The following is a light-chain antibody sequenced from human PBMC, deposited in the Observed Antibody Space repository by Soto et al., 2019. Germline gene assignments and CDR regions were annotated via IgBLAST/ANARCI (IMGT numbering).Light chain of an antibody. Sequence: QPVLTQSPSASASLGASVTLTCSLSSGHSTYAIAWHQQQPERGPRYLMRVNSDGGHIKGDGIPDRFSGSSSGSARYLTISRLQSEDEGDYYCQTWGSGWVFGGGTKVTVL. CDR3: QTWGSGWV. CDR2: VNSDGGH. CDR1: SGHSTYA. J-gene: IGLJ3*02. V-gene: IGLV4-69*01.